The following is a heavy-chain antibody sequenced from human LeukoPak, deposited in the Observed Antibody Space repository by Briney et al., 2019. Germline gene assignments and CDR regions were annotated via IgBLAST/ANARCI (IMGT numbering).Heavy chain of an antibody. CDR1: GFTFSGFE. D-gene: IGHD3-16*01. Sequence: GGSLRLSCAASGFTFSGFEMTWVRQAPGKGLEWVSYISSSGSTIYFADSVKGRFTISRDNAKNSLFLQMNSLRADDTAIYYCGRGRFGITWGQGTLVTVSS. CDR3: GRGRFGIT. J-gene: IGHJ4*02. V-gene: IGHV3-48*03. CDR2: ISSSGSTI.